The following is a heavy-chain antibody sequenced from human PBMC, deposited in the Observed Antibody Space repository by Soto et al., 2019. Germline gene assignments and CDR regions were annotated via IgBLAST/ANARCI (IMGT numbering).Heavy chain of an antibody. CDR1: GFTFSSYE. D-gene: IGHD3-10*01. J-gene: IGHJ6*02. V-gene: IGHV3-48*03. CDR3: ARDSTGAGYYGMDV. Sequence: ILSCAASGFTFSSYEMNWVRQAPGKGLEWVSYISSSGSTIYYADSVKGRFTISRDNAKNSLYLQMNSLRAEDTAVYYCARDSTGAGYYGMDVWGQGTTVTVSS. CDR2: ISSSGSTI.